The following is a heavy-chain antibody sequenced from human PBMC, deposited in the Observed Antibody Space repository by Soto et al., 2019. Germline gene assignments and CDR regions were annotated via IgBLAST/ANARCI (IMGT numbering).Heavy chain of an antibody. Sequence: QVQLHQWGAGLLKPSETLSLTCGVYNGSFMGYYWTWVRQSPGKGLEWIGEINHFGSPNYNPSLKSRVAISIDTSKHLFSLILRSLTAADTAVYYCASLNGGRFSDKGDYWGQGILVTVSS. D-gene: IGHD3-3*01. CDR1: NGSFMGYY. J-gene: IGHJ4*02. V-gene: IGHV4-34*01. CDR3: ASLNGGRFSDKGDY. CDR2: INHFGSP.